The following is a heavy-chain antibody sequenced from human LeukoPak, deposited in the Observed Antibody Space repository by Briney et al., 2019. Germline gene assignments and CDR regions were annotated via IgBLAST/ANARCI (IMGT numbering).Heavy chain of an antibody. J-gene: IGHJ4*02. CDR3: ARWGVATIRAFFDY. D-gene: IGHD5-12*01. CDR1: GFTFSSYA. Sequence: GGSLRLSCAASGFTFSSYAMHWVRQAPGKGLEWVAVISYDGSNKYYADSVKGRFTISRDNSKNTLYLQMSSLRAEDTAVYYCARWGVATIRAFFDYWGQGPLATVSS. V-gene: IGHV3-30-3*01. CDR2: ISYDGSNK.